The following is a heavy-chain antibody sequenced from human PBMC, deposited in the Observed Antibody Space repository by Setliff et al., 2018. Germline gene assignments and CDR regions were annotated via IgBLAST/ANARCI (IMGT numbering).Heavy chain of an antibody. J-gene: IGHJ5*02. V-gene: IGHV4-4*02. CDR3: ARLESLGDLSLYGLWFDP. D-gene: IGHD3-16*02. CDR1: GSSITSSNW. CDR2: IFHSGSA. Sequence: SETLSLTCAVSGSSITSSNWWSWVRQPPGKGLEWIGQIFHSGSAHYNPSLKSRLTISVDQSKNQFSLKLKSVTAADTAVYYCARLESLGDLSLYGLWFDPWGQGTLVTVSS.